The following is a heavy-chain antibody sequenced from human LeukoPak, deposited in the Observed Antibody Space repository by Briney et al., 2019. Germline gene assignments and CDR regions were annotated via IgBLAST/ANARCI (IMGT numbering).Heavy chain of an antibody. V-gene: IGHV4-39*01. CDR3: ARHPTRTGDY. J-gene: IGHJ4*02. D-gene: IGHD7-27*01. Sequence: SETLSLTCTVSGGSISSSSYYWGWIRQPPGKGLEWIGSIYYSGSTYYNPSLKSRVTISVDTSKNQFSLKLSSVTAADTAVYYYARHPTRTGDYWGQGTLVTVSS. CDR1: GGSISSSSYY. CDR2: IYYSGST.